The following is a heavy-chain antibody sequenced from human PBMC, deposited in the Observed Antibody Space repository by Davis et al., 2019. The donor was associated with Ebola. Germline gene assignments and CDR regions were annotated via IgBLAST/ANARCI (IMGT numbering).Heavy chain of an antibody. J-gene: IGHJ4*02. CDR3: AMNGDYYDSSGYRTYFDY. CDR2: IIPIFGTA. V-gene: IGHV1-69*06. Sequence: SVKVSCKASGGTFSSYAISWVRQAPGQGLEWMGGIIPIFGTANYAQKFQGRVTITADKSTSTAYMELSSLRSEDTAVYYCAMNGDYYDSSGYRTYFDYWGQGTLVTVSS. CDR1: GGTFSSYA. D-gene: IGHD3-22*01.